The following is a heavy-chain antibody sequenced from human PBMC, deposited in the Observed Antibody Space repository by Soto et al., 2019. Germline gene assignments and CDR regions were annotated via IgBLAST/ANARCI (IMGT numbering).Heavy chain of an antibody. V-gene: IGHV4-4*02. CDR3: ARVRVDCSGVSGNAFDI. D-gene: IGHD2-15*01. CDR1: GGSITSSNW. CDR2: IYHSGST. Sequence: QVQLQESGPGLVKPSGTLSLTCAVSGGSITSSNWWSWVRQPPGKGLEWIGEIYHSGSTNYNTSLKRRVTISVDKSKNQFSLKLSTVTGADTAVYYCARVRVDCSGVSGNAFDIWGQGTMVTVSS. J-gene: IGHJ3*02.